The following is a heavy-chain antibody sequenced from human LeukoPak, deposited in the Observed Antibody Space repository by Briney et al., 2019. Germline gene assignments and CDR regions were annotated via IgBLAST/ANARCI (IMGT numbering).Heavy chain of an antibody. Sequence: GGSLRLSCEASGFTFSTYNMNWVRQAPGKRLEWVSSITSSSSYVFYADSVKGRFTISRDNAKNSLYLQMNSLRAEDTAVYYCARDRGVGATTARPFDYWGQGTLVTVSS. V-gene: IGHV3-21*01. J-gene: IGHJ4*02. CDR2: ITSSSSYV. D-gene: IGHD1-26*01. CDR3: ARDRGVGATTARPFDY. CDR1: GFTFSTYN.